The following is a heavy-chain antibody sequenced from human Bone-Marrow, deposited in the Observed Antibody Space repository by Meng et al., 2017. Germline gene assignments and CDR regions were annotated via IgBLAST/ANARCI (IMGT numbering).Heavy chain of an antibody. J-gene: IGHJ5*02. Sequence: ASVKVSCKASGYTFTGYYMHWVRQAPGQGLEWMGRINPNSGGTNYAQKFQGRVTMTRDTSISTAYMELSSLRSEDTAVYYCARVRWPRSGEWGFDPWGQGTLVTVSS. D-gene: IGHD5-12*01. V-gene: IGHV1-2*06. CDR1: GYTFTGYY. CDR2: INPNSGGT. CDR3: ARVRWPRSGEWGFDP.